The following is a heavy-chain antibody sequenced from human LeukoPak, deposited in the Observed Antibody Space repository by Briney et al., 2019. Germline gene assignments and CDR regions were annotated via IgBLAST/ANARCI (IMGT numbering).Heavy chain of an antibody. J-gene: IGHJ4*02. CDR1: GYTFTGYY. D-gene: IGHD6-6*01. CDR2: INPNSGGT. Sequence: GASVKVSCKASGYTFTGYYMHWVRQAPGQGLEWMGWINPNSGGTNYAQKFQGRVTMTRDTSISTAYMELSRLRSDDTAVYYCARDQEYSSSLADYWGQGTLATVSS. CDR3: ARDQEYSSSLADY. V-gene: IGHV1-2*02.